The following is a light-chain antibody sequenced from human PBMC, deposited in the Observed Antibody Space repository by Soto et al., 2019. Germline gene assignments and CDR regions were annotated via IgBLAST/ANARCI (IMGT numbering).Light chain of an antibody. J-gene: IGKJ3*01. CDR3: HQYGSSPFT. CDR2: GAS. V-gene: IGKV3-20*01. CDR1: QSVSANY. Sequence: EIVMTQSPATLSVSPGERATLSCRANQSVSANYLSWYQQKPGQAPRLLIYGASSRTTGIPDRFSGSGSGTDFTLTISRLEREDFAVFSCHQYGSSPFTFGPGTKVDIK.